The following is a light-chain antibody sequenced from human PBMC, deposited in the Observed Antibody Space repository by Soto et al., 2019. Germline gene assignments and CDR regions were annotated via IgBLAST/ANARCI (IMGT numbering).Light chain of an antibody. CDR1: QSISIW. CDR2: KAS. Sequence: IQMTQSPSTLSASVGDRVTITCRASQSISIWLAWYQQKPGKAPKLLIYKASSLESEVPSRFSGSGSGTEFTLTINSLQPDDSDNYYCQQYNSDSTFGQGTKVEIK. CDR3: QQYNSDST. J-gene: IGKJ1*01. V-gene: IGKV1-5*03.